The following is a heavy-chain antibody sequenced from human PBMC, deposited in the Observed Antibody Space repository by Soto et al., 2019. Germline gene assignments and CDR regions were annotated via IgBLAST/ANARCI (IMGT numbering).Heavy chain of an antibody. CDR1: GVTFSNYW. CDR2: VNNDGTDT. CDR3: ARGGLQHALDV. V-gene: IGHV3-74*03. J-gene: IGHJ6*02. Sequence: EVQLVESGGGLVQPGGSLRLSCAASGVTFSNYWMYWVRQAPGKGLVWVSRVNNDGTDTTHADSVKGRFTISRDNAENSLYLQMTSLRAEDTAVYYCARGGLQHALDVWGQGSTVTVSS. D-gene: IGHD6-13*01.